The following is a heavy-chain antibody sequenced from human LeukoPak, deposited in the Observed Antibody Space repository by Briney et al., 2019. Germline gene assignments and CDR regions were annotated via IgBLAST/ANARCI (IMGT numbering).Heavy chain of an antibody. CDR3: ARDLNWNYVP. Sequence: GGSLRLSCAASGLTFSSYSMNWVRQAPGKGLEWVSSISSSSSYIYYADSVKGRFTISRDNAKNSLYLQINSLRAEDTAVYYCARDLNWNYVPWGQGTLVTVSS. D-gene: IGHD1-7*01. CDR2: ISSSSSYI. J-gene: IGHJ5*02. V-gene: IGHV3-21*01. CDR1: GLTFSSYS.